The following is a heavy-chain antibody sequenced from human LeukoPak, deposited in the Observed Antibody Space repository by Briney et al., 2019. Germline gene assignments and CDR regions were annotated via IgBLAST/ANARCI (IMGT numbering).Heavy chain of an antibody. J-gene: IGHJ4*02. D-gene: IGHD3-3*01. Sequence: PSETLSLTCAVSGYSISSGYYWGWIRQPPGKGLEWIGSIYHSGSTYYNPSLKSRVTMSVDTSKNQFSLKLSSVTAADTAVYYCARAPPKNYHFWSGYHPFDYRGQGTLVTVSS. V-gene: IGHV4-38-2*01. CDR2: IYHSGST. CDR3: ARAPPKNYHFWSGYHPFDY. CDR1: GYSISSGYY.